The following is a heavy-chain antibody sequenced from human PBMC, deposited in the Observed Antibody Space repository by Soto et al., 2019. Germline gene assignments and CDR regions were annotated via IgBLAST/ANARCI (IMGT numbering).Heavy chain of an antibody. CDR3: ARDQSDVLRYFDWLSNPLYYYYGMDV. V-gene: IGHV1-46*01. J-gene: IGHJ6*02. CDR2: INPSGGST. D-gene: IGHD3-9*01. CDR1: GYTFTSYY. Sequence: ASVKVSCKASGYTFTSYYMHWVRQAPGQGLEWMGIINPSGGSTSYAQKFQGRVTMTRDTSTSTVYMELSSLRSEDTAVYYCARDQSDVLRYFDWLSNPLYYYYGMDVWGQGTTVTVSS.